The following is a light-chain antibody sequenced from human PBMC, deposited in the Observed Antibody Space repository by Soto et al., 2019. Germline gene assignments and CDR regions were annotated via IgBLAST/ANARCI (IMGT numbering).Light chain of an antibody. CDR2: SNN. V-gene: IGLV1-47*02. CDR3: AAWDDGLRGVV. J-gene: IGLJ2*01. Sequence: QSVLTQPPSASGTPGQRVTISCSGSSSNIGSNYVYWYQQLPGTAPKLLIYSNNQRPSGVPDRFSGSKSGTSASLAISGLRYEDEANYYCAAWDDGLRGVVFGGGTKLTVL. CDR1: SSNIGSNY.